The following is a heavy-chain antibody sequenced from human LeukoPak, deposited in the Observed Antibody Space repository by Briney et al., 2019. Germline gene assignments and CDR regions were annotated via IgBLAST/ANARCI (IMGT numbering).Heavy chain of an antibody. J-gene: IGHJ4*02. V-gene: IGHV1-69*13. CDR2: IIPIFGTA. CDR1: GGTFSSYA. D-gene: IGHD5-24*01. CDR3: ASFAGYNDFDY. Sequence: ASVKVSCKAPGGTFSSYAISWVRQAPGQGLEWMGGIIPIFGTANYAQKFQGRVTITADESTSTAYMELSSLRSEDTAVYYCASFAGYNDFDYWGQGTLVTVSS.